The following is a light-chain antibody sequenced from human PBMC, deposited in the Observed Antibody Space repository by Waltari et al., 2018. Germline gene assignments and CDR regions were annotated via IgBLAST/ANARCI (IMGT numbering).Light chain of an antibody. V-gene: IGKV1-5*03. CDR1: QSISNW. Sequence: DIQMTQSPSTLSASVGDRFTITCRASQSISNWLAWYQQKPGKAPKLLIYKASTLESGVPSRFSGSGSGTEFTLTISSLQPDDFATYYCQQYNSYSLLTFGGGTMVEIK. J-gene: IGKJ4*01. CDR2: KAS. CDR3: QQYNSYSLLT.